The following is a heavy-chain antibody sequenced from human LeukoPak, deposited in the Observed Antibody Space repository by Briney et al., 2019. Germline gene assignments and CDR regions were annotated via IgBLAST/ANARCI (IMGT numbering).Heavy chain of an antibody. Sequence: PGGSLRLSCAASGFTFSSYAMSWVRQAPGKGLEWVSAISGSGGSTYYADSVKGRFTISGDNSKNTLYLQMNSLRAEDTAVYYCAKVGSGYYQYYFDYWGQGTLVTVSS. J-gene: IGHJ4*02. CDR1: GFTFSSYA. CDR2: ISGSGGST. V-gene: IGHV3-23*01. D-gene: IGHD3-22*01. CDR3: AKVGSGYYQYYFDY.